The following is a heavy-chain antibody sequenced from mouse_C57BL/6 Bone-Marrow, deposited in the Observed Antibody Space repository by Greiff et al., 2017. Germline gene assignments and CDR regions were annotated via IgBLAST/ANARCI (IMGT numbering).Heavy chain of an antibody. D-gene: IGHD1-1*01. Sequence: VKLQQSGAELVKPGASVKISCKASGYAFSSYWMNWVKQRPGKGLEWIGQIYPGDGDTNYNGKFKGKATLTADKSSSTAYMQLSSLTSEDSAVYFCARWGGSSYPAWFAYWGQGTLVTVSA. J-gene: IGHJ3*01. V-gene: IGHV1-80*01. CDR1: GYAFSSYW. CDR3: ARWGGSSYPAWFAY. CDR2: IYPGDGDT.